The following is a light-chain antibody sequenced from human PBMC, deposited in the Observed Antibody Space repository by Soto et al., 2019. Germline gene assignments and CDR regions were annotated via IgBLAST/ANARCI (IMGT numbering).Light chain of an antibody. Sequence: ERVLIPSAATSLKSTGERATLSCRASQSVSSYLAWYQQKPGQAPRLLIYDASNRATGIPARFSGSGSGTDFTLTISSLEPEDFAVYYCQQRSNWPLTFGGGTKVDIK. CDR1: QSVSSY. J-gene: IGKJ4*01. CDR3: QQRSNWPLT. V-gene: IGKV3-11*01. CDR2: DAS.